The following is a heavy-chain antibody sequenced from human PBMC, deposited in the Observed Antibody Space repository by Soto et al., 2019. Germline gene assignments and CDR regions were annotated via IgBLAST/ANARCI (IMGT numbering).Heavy chain of an antibody. D-gene: IGHD5-18*01. CDR2: IIPIFGTA. CDR3: ARWRGAGYSYGIDY. Sequence: GASVKVSCKAPGGTFSSYAISWVRQAPGQGLEWMGGIIPIFGTANYAQKFQGRVTITADESTSTAYMELSSLRSEDTAVYYCARWRGAGYSYGIDYWGQGTLVTVSS. J-gene: IGHJ4*02. V-gene: IGHV1-69*13. CDR1: GGTFSSYA.